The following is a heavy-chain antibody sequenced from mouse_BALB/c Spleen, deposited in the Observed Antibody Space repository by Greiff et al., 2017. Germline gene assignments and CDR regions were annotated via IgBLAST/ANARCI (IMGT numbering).Heavy chain of an antibody. CDR2: IYPSDSYT. Sequence: QVQLQQPGAELVRPGASVKLSCKASGYTFTSYWINWVKQRPGQGLEWIGNIYPSDSYTNYNQKFKDKATLTVDKSSSTASMQLSSPTSEDSAVYYCTRRGGDYWGQGTTLTVSS. CDR1: GYTFTSYW. V-gene: IGHV1-69*02. J-gene: IGHJ2*01. CDR3: TRRGGDY.